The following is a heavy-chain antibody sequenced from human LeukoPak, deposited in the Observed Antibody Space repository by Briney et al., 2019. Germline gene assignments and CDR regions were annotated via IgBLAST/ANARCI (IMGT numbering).Heavy chain of an antibody. V-gene: IGHV4-61*02. Sequence: SQTLSLTCTVSGGSISSGSYYWSWIRQPAGKGLEWIGRIYTSGSTNYNPSLKSRVTISVDTSKNQFSLKLSSVTAADTAVYYCAREPKSHRWLPHKGNAFDIWGQGTMATVSS. D-gene: IGHD5-24*01. CDR1: GGSISSGSYY. J-gene: IGHJ3*02. CDR3: AREPKSHRWLPHKGNAFDI. CDR2: IYTSGST.